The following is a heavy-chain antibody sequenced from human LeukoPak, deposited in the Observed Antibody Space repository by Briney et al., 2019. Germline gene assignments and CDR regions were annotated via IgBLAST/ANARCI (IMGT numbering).Heavy chain of an antibody. CDR1: GYTFTTYS. CDR2: ISVYNGNT. J-gene: IGHJ4*02. V-gene: IGHV1-18*01. D-gene: IGHD6-13*01. Sequence: ASVKVSCKTSGYTFTTYSITWVRQAPGQGLEWMGWISVYNGNTNYAQKLQGRVTMTADTSTSTVYMELRSLRSDDTAVYYCARDLGMIAAAGTDYWGQGTLVTVSS. CDR3: ARDLGMIAAAGTDY.